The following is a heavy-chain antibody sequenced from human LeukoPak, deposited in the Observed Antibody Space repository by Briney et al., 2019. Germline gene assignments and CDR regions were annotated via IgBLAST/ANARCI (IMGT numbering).Heavy chain of an antibody. D-gene: IGHD3-16*01. CDR1: GGSISGSSYY. CDR3: ARGPLRLVRMDV. J-gene: IGHJ6*02. V-gene: IGHV4-30-4*08. CDR2: IYYSGST. Sequence: SETLSLTCTVSGGSISGSSYYWGWIRQPPGKGLEWIGYIYYSGSTYYNPSLKSRVTISVDTFKNQFSLKLSSVTAADTAVYYCARGPLRLVRMDVWGQGTTVTVSS.